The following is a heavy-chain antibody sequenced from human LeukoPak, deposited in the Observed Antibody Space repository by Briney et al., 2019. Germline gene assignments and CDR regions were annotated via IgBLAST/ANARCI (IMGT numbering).Heavy chain of an antibody. D-gene: IGHD6-19*01. CDR2: ISGGGGST. V-gene: IGHV3-23*01. J-gene: IGHJ4*02. CDR3: ARAGSGWYYFDY. CDR1: GFTFSSYA. Sequence: PGGSLRLSCAASGFTFSSYAMSWVRQAPGKGLEWVSAISGGGGSTYYADSVKGRFTISRDNSKNTLYLQMNSLRAEDTAVYYCARAGSGWYYFDYWGQGTLVTVSS.